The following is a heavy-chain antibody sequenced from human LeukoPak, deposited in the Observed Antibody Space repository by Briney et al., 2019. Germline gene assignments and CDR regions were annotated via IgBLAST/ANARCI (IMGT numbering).Heavy chain of an antibody. CDR3: ARGVLDIVLMVYAIVWFDP. V-gene: IGHV4-34*01. CDR2: INHSGST. CDR1: GGSFSGCY. Sequence: SSETLSLTCAVYGGSFSGCYWSWIRQPPGKGLEWIGEINHSGSTNYNPSLKSRVTISVDTSKNQFSLKLSSVTAADTAVYYCARGVLDIVLMVYAIVWFDPWGQGTLVTVSS. D-gene: IGHD2-8*01. J-gene: IGHJ5*02.